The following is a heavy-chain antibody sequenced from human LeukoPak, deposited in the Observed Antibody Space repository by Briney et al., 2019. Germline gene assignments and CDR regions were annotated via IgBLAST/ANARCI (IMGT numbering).Heavy chain of an antibody. V-gene: IGHV3-7*03. CDR1: GFTFSSYW. Sequence: GGSLRLSCAASGFTFSSYWMTWVRQAPGKGLAWVANIKQDGSAKYYMDSVKGRFTISRDHSMNTLFLQMNSLRADDTALYYCAKDSRGFDYWGQGTLVTVSS. D-gene: IGHD6-25*01. CDR3: AKDSRGFDY. J-gene: IGHJ4*02. CDR2: IKQDGSAK.